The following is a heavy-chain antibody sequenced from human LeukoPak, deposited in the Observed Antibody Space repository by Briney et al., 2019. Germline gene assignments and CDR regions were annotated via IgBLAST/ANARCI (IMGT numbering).Heavy chain of an antibody. CDR3: ARHGYMRALLTLDY. D-gene: IGHD3-9*01. V-gene: IGHV4-39*01. CDR2: IYYSGST. Sequence: PSETLSLTCTVSGGSISSSSYYWGWIRQPPGKGLEWIGSIYYSGSTYYNPSLKSRVTISVDTSKNQFSLKLSSVTAADTAVYYCARHGYMRALLTLDYWGQGTLVTVSS. J-gene: IGHJ4*02. CDR1: GGSISSSSYY.